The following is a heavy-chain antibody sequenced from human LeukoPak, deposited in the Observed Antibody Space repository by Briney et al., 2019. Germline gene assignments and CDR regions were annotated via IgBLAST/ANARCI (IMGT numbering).Heavy chain of an antibody. Sequence: ASVKVSCKTYEYTFIDYYIHWVRQAPGQGLEWMGWINPKTGATKSAQTFQDWVTLTGDTSMNTAYLEVTGLNSDDTAIYYCARRRKELQVFDVWGQGTLVTVSS. D-gene: IGHD1-26*01. CDR2: INPKTGAT. V-gene: IGHV1-2*04. J-gene: IGHJ3*01. CDR3: ARRRKELQVFDV. CDR1: EYTFIDYY.